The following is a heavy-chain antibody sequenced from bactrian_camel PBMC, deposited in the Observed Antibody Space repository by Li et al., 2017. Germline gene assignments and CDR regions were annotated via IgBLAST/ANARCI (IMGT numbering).Heavy chain of an antibody. D-gene: IGHD4*01. J-gene: IGHJ4*01. CDR2: ISTDGST. CDR3: AADNILRCRLDRPWDYFY. V-gene: IGHV3S55*01. Sequence: HVQLVESGGGSAQAGGSLTLSCTASGITFDDSDMGWYRQAPGKECEFVSSISTDGSTCTADSVKGRFTISRDNAKNTLYLQMNSLKPEDTAMYYCAADNILRCRLDRPWDYFYWGPGTQVTVS. CDR1: GITFDDSD.